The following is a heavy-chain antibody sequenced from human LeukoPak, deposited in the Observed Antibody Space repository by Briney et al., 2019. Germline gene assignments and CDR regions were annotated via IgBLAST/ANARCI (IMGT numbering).Heavy chain of an antibody. Sequence: AASVKVSCKVSGYTLTELSMHWVRQAPGKGLEWMGGFDPEDGETIYAQKFQGRVTMTEDTSTDTAYMELSSLRSEDTAVYYCATPFSYSSSSGEFDYWGQGTLVTVSS. V-gene: IGHV1-24*01. CDR3: ATPFSYSSSSGEFDY. J-gene: IGHJ4*02. CDR1: GYTLTELS. CDR2: FDPEDGET. D-gene: IGHD6-6*01.